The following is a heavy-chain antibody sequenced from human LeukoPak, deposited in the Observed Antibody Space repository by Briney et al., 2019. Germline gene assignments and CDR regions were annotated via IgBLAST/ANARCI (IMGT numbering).Heavy chain of an antibody. Sequence: GGSLRLSCAASGFTFSSYWMSWVRQAPGKGLEWVANIKQDGSEKYYVDSVKGRFTISRDNAKNSLYLQMNSLGTEDAAVYYCVRDNSGWYRPALGRETAYYYYYYMDVWGKGTTVTVSS. D-gene: IGHD6-19*01. V-gene: IGHV3-7*01. J-gene: IGHJ6*03. CDR2: IKQDGSEK. CDR3: VRDNSGWYRPALGRETAYYYYYYMDV. CDR1: GFTFSSYW.